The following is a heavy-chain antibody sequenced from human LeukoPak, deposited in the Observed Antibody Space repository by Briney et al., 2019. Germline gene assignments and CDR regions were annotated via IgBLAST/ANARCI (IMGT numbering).Heavy chain of an antibody. J-gene: IGHJ3*01. V-gene: IGHV7-4-1*01. CDR3: AREGLSLDMKVLVDGFDV. D-gene: IGHD2-2*01. CDR2: INTNSGNP. Sequence: ASVKVSCKSSGYNFTDYTINWLRQAPGQGLEWMGWINTNSGNPTYVQDFTGRFVFSLDTSEKTTYLQILSLTAEDTAVYYCAREGLSLDMKVLVDGFDVWGQGTMVTVSS. CDR1: GYNFTDYT.